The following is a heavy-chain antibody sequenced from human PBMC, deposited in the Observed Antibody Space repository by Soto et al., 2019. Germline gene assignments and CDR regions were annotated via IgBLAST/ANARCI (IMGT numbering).Heavy chain of an antibody. Sequence: QITLKESGPPLVRPPQTLTLTCTFSGFSLTSGVGVGWIRQPPGKALEWLALIYWDDDKRYSPSLKNRLTITKDTSTHQVVLTMTNVGPVDTATYFCAHIDPEIVTVGGHGGFDYWGQGTLVTVSS. CDR2: IYWDDDK. D-gene: IGHD5-12*01. J-gene: IGHJ4*02. CDR3: AHIDPEIVTVGGHGGFDY. V-gene: IGHV2-5*02. CDR1: GFSLTSGVG.